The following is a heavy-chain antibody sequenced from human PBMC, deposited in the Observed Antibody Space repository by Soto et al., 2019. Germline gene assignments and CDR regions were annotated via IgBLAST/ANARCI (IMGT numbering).Heavy chain of an antibody. Sequence: ASVKVSCKASGYTFTSYGISWVRQAPGQGLEWMGWISAYNGNTNYAQKLQGRVTMTTDTSTSTAYMELRSLRSDDTAVYYCARVLGYYDFWSGYYRVPYYYYGMDVWGQGTTVTVSS. CDR2: ISAYNGNT. J-gene: IGHJ6*02. CDR3: ARVLGYYDFWSGYYRVPYYYYGMDV. D-gene: IGHD3-3*01. V-gene: IGHV1-18*04. CDR1: GYTFTSYG.